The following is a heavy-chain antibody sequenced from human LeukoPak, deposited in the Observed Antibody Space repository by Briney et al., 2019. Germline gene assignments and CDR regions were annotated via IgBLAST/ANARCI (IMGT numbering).Heavy chain of an antibody. CDR3: ARGVTMVRGVISNNYYYYYGMDV. D-gene: IGHD3-10*01. CDR1: GGTFSSYA. Sequence: SVKVSCKASGGTFSSYAISWVRQAPGQGLEWMRGIIPIFGTANYAQKFQGRVTITADESTSTAYMELSSLRSEDTAVYYCARGVTMVRGVISNNYYYYYGMDVWGKGTTVTVSS. J-gene: IGHJ6*04. V-gene: IGHV1-69*13. CDR2: IIPIFGTA.